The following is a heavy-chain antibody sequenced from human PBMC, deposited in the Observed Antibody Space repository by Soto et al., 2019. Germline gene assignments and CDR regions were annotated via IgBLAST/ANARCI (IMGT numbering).Heavy chain of an antibody. CDR2: IYPGDSDT. D-gene: IGHD1-1*01. CDR3: ARRRQPRTDYYYGMDV. V-gene: IGHV5-51*01. J-gene: IGHJ6*02. Sequence: ESLKISCKGSGYRFSSYWIGWVRQMPGKGLEWMGIIYPGDSDTRYSPSFQGQVTISADKSISTAYLQWSSLKASDTAINYCARRRQPRTDYYYGMDVWGQGTTVNVA. CDR1: GYRFSSYW.